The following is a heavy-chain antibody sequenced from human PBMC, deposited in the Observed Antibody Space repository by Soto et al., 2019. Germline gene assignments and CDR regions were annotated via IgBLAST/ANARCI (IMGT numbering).Heavy chain of an antibody. V-gene: IGHV1-69*05. CDR2: IIPIFGTA. CDR1: GGTFSSYA. D-gene: IGHD3-10*01. Sequence: SVKVSCKASGGTFSSYAISWLRQSPGQGLEWMGGIIPIFGTANYAQKFQGRVTMTRDTAIRTAYMEVSRLRSDDTAVYYCARGRASGSYYLLDYWGQGTLVTVSS. J-gene: IGHJ4*02. CDR3: ARGRASGSYYLLDY.